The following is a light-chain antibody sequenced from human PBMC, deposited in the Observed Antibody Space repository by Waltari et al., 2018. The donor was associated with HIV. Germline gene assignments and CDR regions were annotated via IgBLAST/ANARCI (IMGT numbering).Light chain of an antibody. CDR3: AVLDDTLGGGV. CDR1: TANIGANF. J-gene: IGLJ2*01. V-gene: IGLV1-47*01. Sequence: QSVLTQPPSASGTHGQKVTISCSGGTANIGANFVFWFQQFPGTAPKLLIYRDNLRHSGVPARFSGSKSGTSASLTISGLRSDDEAHYFCAVLDDTLGGGVFGGGTKLTVL. CDR2: RDN.